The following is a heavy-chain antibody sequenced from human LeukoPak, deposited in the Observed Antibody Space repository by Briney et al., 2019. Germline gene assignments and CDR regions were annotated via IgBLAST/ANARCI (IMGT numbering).Heavy chain of an antibody. CDR3: ARVSAQYASDAFDI. Sequence: GGSLRLSCAASGFTFSDYYMSWIRQAPGKGLEWVSYISSSGSTIYYADSVKGRFTISRDNAKNSLYLQMNSLRAEDTAVYYCARVSAQYASDAFDIWGQGTMVTVSS. CDR2: ISSSGSTI. D-gene: IGHD2-2*01. CDR1: GFTFSDYY. V-gene: IGHV3-11*01. J-gene: IGHJ3*02.